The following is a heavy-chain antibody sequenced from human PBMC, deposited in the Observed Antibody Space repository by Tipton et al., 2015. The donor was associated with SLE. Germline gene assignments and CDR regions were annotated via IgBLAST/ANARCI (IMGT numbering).Heavy chain of an antibody. CDR3: AGSGEHYFDY. J-gene: IGHJ4*02. CDR1: NGSINLYY. V-gene: IGHV4-59*12. Sequence: TLSLTCTVSNGSINLYYWSWIRQSPGKGLEYIGHVYYLGATNYSPSFESRVAMSVDTSKNQFSLKLSSVTAADTAVYYCAGSGEHYFDYWGQGTLVTVSS. D-gene: IGHD3-3*01. CDR2: VYYLGAT.